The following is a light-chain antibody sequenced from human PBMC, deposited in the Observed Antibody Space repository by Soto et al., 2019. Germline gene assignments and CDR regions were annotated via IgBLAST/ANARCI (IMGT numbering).Light chain of an antibody. CDR3: QQSTYSPLT. V-gene: IGKV3-20*01. CDR1: QSVDNDY. J-gene: IGKJ4*01. CDR2: EAS. Sequence: EVVLTQSPGTLSLSPGERATLSCRASQSVDNDYLAWFQQKPGQAPRLLIYEASYRATGVPDRFGGTGSGTDFSLTISRLEPEDFAVYYCQQSTYSPLTFGGVTRIEI.